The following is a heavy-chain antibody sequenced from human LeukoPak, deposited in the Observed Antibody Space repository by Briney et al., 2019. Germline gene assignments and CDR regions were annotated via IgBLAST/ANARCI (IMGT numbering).Heavy chain of an antibody. Sequence: PSETLSLTCTVSGGFATYYGWSWIRQPPGKGLEWIGFVYNTGTTKYNPSLKSRVTISRDTSRNQFSLKLTSVTAAVTAVYYCARDLVSTGPYYYSMDIWGQGTTVTVSS. J-gene: IGHJ6*02. V-gene: IGHV4-59*02. CDR2: VYNTGTT. D-gene: IGHD5/OR15-5a*01. CDR1: GGFATYYG. CDR3: ARDLVSTGPYYYSMDI.